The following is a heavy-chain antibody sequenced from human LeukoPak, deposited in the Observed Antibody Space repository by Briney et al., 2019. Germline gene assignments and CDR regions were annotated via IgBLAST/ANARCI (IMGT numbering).Heavy chain of an antibody. D-gene: IGHD1-26*01. V-gene: IGHV4-34*01. Sequence: SETLSLTCAVYGGSFSGYYWSWIRQPPGKGLEWIGEINHSGSTNYNPSLKSRVTISVDTSKNQFPLKLSSVTAADTAVYYCARGVMVGATSNWFDPWGQGTLVTVSS. CDR3: ARGVMVGATSNWFDP. CDR1: GGSFSGYY. CDR2: INHSGST. J-gene: IGHJ5*02.